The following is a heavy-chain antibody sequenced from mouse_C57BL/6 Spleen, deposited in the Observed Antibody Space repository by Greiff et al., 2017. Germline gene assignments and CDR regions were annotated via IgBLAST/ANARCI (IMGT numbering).Heavy chain of an antibody. CDR1: GYTFTSYW. CDR3: AINGYGDAMDY. V-gene: IGHV1-74*01. J-gene: IGHJ4*01. Sequence: QVQLQQPGAELVKPGASVKVSCKASGYTFTSYWMHWVKQRPGQGLEWIGRIHPSDSDTNYNQKFKGKATLTVDKSSSTAYIQLSSLTSEDSAVYYCAINGYGDAMDYWGQGTSVTVSS. D-gene: IGHD2-2*01. CDR2: IHPSDSDT.